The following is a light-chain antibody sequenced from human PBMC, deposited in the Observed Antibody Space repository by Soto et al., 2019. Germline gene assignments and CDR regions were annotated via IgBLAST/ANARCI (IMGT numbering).Light chain of an antibody. CDR3: LQHNKYPRT. V-gene: IGKV1-5*01. CDR1: QGVNRW. CDR2: AAS. J-gene: IGKJ1*01. Sequence: DIQMTQSPTTLSASVGDRFTITCRASQGVNRWLAWYQQRPGKAPKRLIFAASALQSGVPSRFSGSGSGTEFTLTISSLQPEDFATYFCLQHNKYPRTFGQGTKVDIK.